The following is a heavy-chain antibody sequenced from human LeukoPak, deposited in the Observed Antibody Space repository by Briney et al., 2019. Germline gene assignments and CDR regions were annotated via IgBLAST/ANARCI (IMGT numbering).Heavy chain of an antibody. V-gene: IGHV4-59*01. Sequence: PSETLSLTCTVSGGSISSYYWSWVRQPPGKGLEWIGYIYYSGSTNYNPSLKSRVTISVDTSKNQFSLKLSSVTAADTAVYYCARDYYDSSGYYFNWFDPWGRGTLVTVSS. D-gene: IGHD3-22*01. CDR1: GGSISSYY. CDR3: ARDYYDSSGYYFNWFDP. CDR2: IYYSGST. J-gene: IGHJ5*02.